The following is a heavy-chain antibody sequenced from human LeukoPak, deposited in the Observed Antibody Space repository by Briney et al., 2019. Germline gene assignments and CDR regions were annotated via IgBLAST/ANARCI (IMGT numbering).Heavy chain of an antibody. Sequence: GGSLRLSCAASGFTFSDYYMNWIRQAPGKGLEWISYISSSGSSTRYADSVKGRFTISRDNTRNSLYLQMTSLRADDTAVYHCASKGGNWGQGTLVTVSS. CDR3: ASKGGN. CDR2: ISSSGSST. V-gene: IGHV3-11*03. D-gene: IGHD2-15*01. J-gene: IGHJ4*02. CDR1: GFTFSDYY.